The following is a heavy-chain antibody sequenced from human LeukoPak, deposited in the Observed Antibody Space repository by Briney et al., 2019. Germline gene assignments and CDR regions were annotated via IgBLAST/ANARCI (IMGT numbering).Heavy chain of an antibody. J-gene: IGHJ4*02. CDR1: GGAISPYY. CDR2: IYYSGST. CDR3: ARLSTVTTSFDY. Sequence: IPSETLSLTCTVSGGAISPYYWSWIRQPPGKGLEWIGYIYYSGSTNYNPSLNSRVTISVDTSKNQFSLKVYSVTAADTAVYYCARLSTVTTSFDYWGQGTLVTVSS. D-gene: IGHD4-11*01. V-gene: IGHV4-59*12.